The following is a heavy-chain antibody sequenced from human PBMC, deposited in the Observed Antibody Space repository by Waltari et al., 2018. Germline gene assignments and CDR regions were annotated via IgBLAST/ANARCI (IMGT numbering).Heavy chain of an antibody. V-gene: IGHV3-48*04. CDR3: AKDTLRIAVAGHFDY. Sequence: EVQLVESGGGLVQPGGSLRLSCAASGFTFSSYSMNWVRQAPGKGLEWVSYISSSSSTIYYADSVKGRFTISRDNAKNSLYLQMNSLRAEDTAVYYCAKDTLRIAVAGHFDYWGQGTLVTVSS. J-gene: IGHJ4*02. CDR1: GFTFSSYS. D-gene: IGHD6-19*01. CDR2: ISSSSSTI.